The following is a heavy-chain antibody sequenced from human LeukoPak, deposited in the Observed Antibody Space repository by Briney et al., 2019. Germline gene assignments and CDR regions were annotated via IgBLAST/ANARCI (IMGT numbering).Heavy chain of an antibody. D-gene: IGHD2-15*01. Sequence: GGSLSLSCAASGFTFSIYCTHCVRQAPEEGVVWGSRINSDGSSTTYADSVKGRFTIARANAKNTLYLQMNSLRAEDTAVYYCARDHEAVCHWGQGTLVTVSS. CDR1: GFTFSIYC. J-gene: IGHJ4*02. CDR2: INSDGSST. V-gene: IGHV3-74*01. CDR3: ARDHEAVCH.